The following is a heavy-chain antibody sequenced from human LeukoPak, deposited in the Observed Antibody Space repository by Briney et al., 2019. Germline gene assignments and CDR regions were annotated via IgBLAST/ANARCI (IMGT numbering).Heavy chain of an antibody. CDR1: GGSFSGYY. V-gene: IGHV4-34*01. J-gene: IGHJ5*02. CDR3: ARGRTWNYSWFDP. D-gene: IGHD1-7*01. CDR2: IDHSGST. Sequence: PSETLSLTCAVYGGSFSGYYWSWIRQPPGKGLEWIGEIDHSGSTNYNPSLKSRVTISVDTSKNQLSLKLSPVTAADTAVYYCARGRTWNYSWFDPWGQGTLVTVSS.